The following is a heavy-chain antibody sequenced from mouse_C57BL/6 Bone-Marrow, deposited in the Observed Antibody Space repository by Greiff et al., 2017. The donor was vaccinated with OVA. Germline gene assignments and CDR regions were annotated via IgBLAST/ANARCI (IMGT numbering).Heavy chain of an antibody. D-gene: IGHD2-4*01. Sequence: VQLQQSGPELVKPGASVKIPCKASGYTFTDYNMDWVTQSHGKSLEWIGDINPNNGGTIYNQTFKGKATLTVDKSSSTAYMELRSLTSDDTAVYYCGRFGYYDYEGYAMDYWGQGTSVTVSS. CDR3: GRFGYYDYEGYAMDY. CDR2: INPNNGGT. CDR1: GYTFTDYN. V-gene: IGHV1-18*01. J-gene: IGHJ4*01.